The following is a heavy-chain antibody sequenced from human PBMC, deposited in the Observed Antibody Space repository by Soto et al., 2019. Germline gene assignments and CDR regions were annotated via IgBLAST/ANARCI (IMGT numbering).Heavy chain of an antibody. D-gene: IGHD3-22*01. CDR2: VSSGSSYI. J-gene: IGHJ4*02. V-gene: IGHV3-21*01. CDR3: VRARATDSRPDY. CDR1: GFTFSNAW. Sequence: PGGSLRLSCAASGFTFSNAWMSWVRQAPGKGLEWVSSVSSGSSYIYSADSLKGRFTISRDDAKNSLYLQMNSLRADDTAIYYCVRARATDSRPDYWGQGSLVTVSS.